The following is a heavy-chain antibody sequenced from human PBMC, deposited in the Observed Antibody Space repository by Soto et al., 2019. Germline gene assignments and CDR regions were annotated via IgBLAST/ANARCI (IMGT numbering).Heavy chain of an antibody. V-gene: IGHV1-69*06. D-gene: IGHD1-1*01. CDR1: GGTFSSYA. J-gene: IGHJ6*02. Sequence: QVQLVQSGAEVKKPGSSVKVSCKASGGTFSSYAISWVRQAPGQGLEWMGGIIPIFGTANYAQKFQGRVRITADKSTSTAYLELSSLRSEDTAVYYCATTSVQLERRPYYYYYGMDVWGQGTTVTVSS. CDR3: ATTSVQLERRPYYYYYGMDV. CDR2: IIPIFGTA.